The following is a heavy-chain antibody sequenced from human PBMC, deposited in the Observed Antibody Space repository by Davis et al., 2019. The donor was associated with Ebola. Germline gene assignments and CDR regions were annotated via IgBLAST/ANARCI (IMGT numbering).Heavy chain of an antibody. CDR1: GDSISSYY. Sequence: PSETLSLTCTVSGDSISSYYWSWIRQPPEKGLEWIGYIYYSGSTDYSPSLKSRVTISVDTSKNQFSLNLRSVTAADTAVYFCARAKVWYYMDVWGKGATVTVSS. D-gene: IGHD2-21*01. J-gene: IGHJ6*03. CDR3: ARAKVWYYMDV. V-gene: IGHV4-59*01. CDR2: IYYSGST.